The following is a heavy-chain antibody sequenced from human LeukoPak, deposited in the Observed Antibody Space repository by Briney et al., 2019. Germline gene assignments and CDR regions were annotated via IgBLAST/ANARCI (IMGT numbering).Heavy chain of an antibody. D-gene: IGHD1-7*01. J-gene: IGHJ4*02. CDR1: GGTFSSYA. CDR2: IIPIFGTA. CDR3: ARSLTGTTSPAGY. V-gene: IGHV1-69*13. Sequence: ASVKVSCKASGGTFSSYAISWVRQAPGQGLEWMGGIIPIFGTANYAQKFQGRVTITADESTSTAYMELSSLRSEDTAVYYCARSLTGTTSPAGYWGQGTLVTVS.